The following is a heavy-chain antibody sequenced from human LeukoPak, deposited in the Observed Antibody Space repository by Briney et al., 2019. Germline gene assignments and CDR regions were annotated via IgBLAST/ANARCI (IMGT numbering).Heavy chain of an antibody. J-gene: IGHJ4*02. CDR2: IKQDGSEK. D-gene: IGHD3-10*01. CDR1: GFTFSSYW. Sequence: GGSLRLSCAASGFTFSSYWMSWVRQAPGKGLEWVANIKQDGSEKYYADSVKGRFTISRDNSKNTLYLQMNSLRAEDTAVYYCAKAGAGSGTNYYFDYWGQGTLVTVSS. V-gene: IGHV3-7*01. CDR3: AKAGAGSGTNYYFDY.